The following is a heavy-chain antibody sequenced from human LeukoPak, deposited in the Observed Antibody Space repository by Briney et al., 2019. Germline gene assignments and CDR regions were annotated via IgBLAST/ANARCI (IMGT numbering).Heavy chain of an antibody. CDR2: TYYRSRWYY. J-gene: IGHJ5*02. Sequence: SQTLSLTCAISGDSVSSNSAAWNWIRQSPSRGLEWLGRTYYRSRWYYDYAVSVKSRVTINPDTSMNQFSLQLNSVSPEDTAVYYCARAGLRGCSSNGRYQYWFDPWGQGTLVTVSS. CDR1: GDSVSSNSAA. CDR3: ARAGLRGCSSNGRYQYWFDP. V-gene: IGHV6-1*01. D-gene: IGHD2-2*01.